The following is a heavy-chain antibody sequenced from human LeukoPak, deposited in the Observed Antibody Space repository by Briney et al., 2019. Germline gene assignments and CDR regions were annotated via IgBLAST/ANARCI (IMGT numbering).Heavy chain of an antibody. V-gene: IGHV4-4*02. CDR2: IYHSGST. Sequence: PSGILSLTCAVSGGSISSSNWWSWVRQPPGKGLEWIGEIYHSGSTNYNPSLKSRVTISVDKSKNQFSLKLSSVTAADTAVYYCARGNYDFWRTIDYWGQGTLVTVSS. J-gene: IGHJ4*02. CDR1: GGSISSSNW. D-gene: IGHD3-3*01. CDR3: ARGNYDFWRTIDY.